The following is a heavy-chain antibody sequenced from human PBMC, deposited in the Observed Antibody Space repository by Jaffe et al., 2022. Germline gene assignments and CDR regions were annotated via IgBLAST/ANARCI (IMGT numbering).Heavy chain of an antibody. V-gene: IGHV4-59*01. CDR2: IYYSGST. J-gene: IGHJ5*02. CDR1: GGSISSYY. Sequence: QVQLQESGPGLVKPSETLSLTCTVSGGSISSYYWSWIRQPPGKGLEWIGYIYYSGSTNYNPSLKSRVTISVDTSKNQFSLKLSSVTAADTAVYYCARGGFIAAPTRVLGCNWFDPWGQGTLVTVSS. D-gene: IGHD6-6*01. CDR3: ARGGFIAAPTRVLGCNWFDP.